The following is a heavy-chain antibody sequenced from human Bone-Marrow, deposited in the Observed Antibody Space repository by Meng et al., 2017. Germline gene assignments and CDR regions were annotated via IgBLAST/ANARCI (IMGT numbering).Heavy chain of an antibody. D-gene: IGHD3-10*01. J-gene: IGHJ4*02. V-gene: IGHV1-2*02. CDR2: INPNSGGT. CDR1: GYTFTGYY. Sequence: ASVKVSCKASGYTFTGYYMHWVRQAPRQGLEWMGWINPNSGGTNYAQKFQGRVTMTRDTSISTAYMELSRLRSDDTAAYYCARIPLWFGEWEGGYWGQGTLVTVSS. CDR3: ARIPLWFGEWEGGY.